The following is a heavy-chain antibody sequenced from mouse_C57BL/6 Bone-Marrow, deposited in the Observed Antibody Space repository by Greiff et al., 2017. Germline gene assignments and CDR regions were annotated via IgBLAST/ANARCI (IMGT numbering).Heavy chain of an antibody. CDR1: GFTFSDYY. Sequence: EVQRVESEGGLVQPGSSMKLSCTASGFTFSDYYMAWVRQVPEKGLEWVANINYDGSSTYYLDSLKSRFIISRDNAKNILYLQMSSLKSEDTATYYCARDRHYGYWYFDVWGTGTTVTVSS. CDR2: INYDGSST. V-gene: IGHV5-16*01. J-gene: IGHJ1*03. CDR3: ARDRHYGYWYFDV. D-gene: IGHD1-1*01.